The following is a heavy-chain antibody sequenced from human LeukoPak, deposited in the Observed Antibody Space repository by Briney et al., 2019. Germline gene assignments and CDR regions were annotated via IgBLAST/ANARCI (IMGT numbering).Heavy chain of an antibody. D-gene: IGHD3-22*01. V-gene: IGHV3-23*01. J-gene: IGHJ3*01. CDR3: AKFPSYDSSGHDGFDV. Sequence: GGSLRLSCAASGFIFKNHAMSWVRQAPGKGLEWDSATSGSGGTKFYADSVKGRFTISRDNSKDTLYLQMNSLRAEDTAIYYCAKFPSYDSSGHDGFDVWGQGARVTVSS. CDR1: GFIFKNHA. CDR2: TSGSGGTK.